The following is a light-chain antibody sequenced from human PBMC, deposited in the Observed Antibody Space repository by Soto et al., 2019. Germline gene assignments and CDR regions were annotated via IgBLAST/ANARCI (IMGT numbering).Light chain of an antibody. V-gene: IGLV1-51*01. CDR2: DNN. CDR1: SSNIESNY. CDR3: ATWDYSLSAGV. Sequence: QSVLTQPPSVSAAPGQKVTISCSGSSSNIESNYVSWYQQLPGTAPKLLIYDNNERPSGIPDRFSGSKSGTSATLGITGLQTGDEADYYCATWDYSLSAGVFGGGTKLTVL. J-gene: IGLJ2*01.